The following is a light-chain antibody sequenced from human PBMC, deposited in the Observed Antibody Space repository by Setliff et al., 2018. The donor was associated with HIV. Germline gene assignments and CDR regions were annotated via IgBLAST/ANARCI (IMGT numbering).Light chain of an antibody. CDR2: EVT. V-gene: IGLV2-23*02. J-gene: IGLJ1*01. CDR1: SSDVGGYNY. Sequence: QSALAQPDSVSGSPGQSITISCSGTSSDVGGYNYVSWYQQHPDSAPKLIIYEVTKRPSGISHRFSASKSDNTASLTISGPQPEDEADYYCCSYAGSDSFDVFGSGTKVTVL. CDR3: CSYAGSDSFDV.